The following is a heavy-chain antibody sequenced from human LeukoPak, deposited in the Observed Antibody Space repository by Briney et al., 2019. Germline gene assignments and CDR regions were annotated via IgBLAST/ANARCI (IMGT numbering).Heavy chain of an antibody. V-gene: IGHV1-8*01. Sequence: ASVTVSCKASGYTFTSYDINWVRQATGQGLEWMGWMNTNSGNTGYAQKFQGRVTMTRNTSISTAYMELSSLRSEDTAVYYCARRITTVTTGYYYYGMDVWGQGTTVTVSS. J-gene: IGHJ6*02. D-gene: IGHD4-11*01. CDR1: GYTFTSYD. CDR2: MNTNSGNT. CDR3: ARRITTVTTGYYYYGMDV.